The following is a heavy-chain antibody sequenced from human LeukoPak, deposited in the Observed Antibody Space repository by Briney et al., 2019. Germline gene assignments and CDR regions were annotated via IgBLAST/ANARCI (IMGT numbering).Heavy chain of an antibody. J-gene: IGHJ5*02. V-gene: IGHV1-18*01. CDR3: ARITYDFWTGYYMPDDP. Sequence: GASVKVSCKASGYTFTNYGISWVRQAPGQGLEWMGWISIYNGNTDYAQKLRGRVTMTTDTSTSTAYMELRSLRSDDTAVYHCARITYDFWTGYYMPDDPWGPGTLVTVSS. CDR2: ISIYNGNT. D-gene: IGHD3-3*01. CDR1: GYTFTNYG.